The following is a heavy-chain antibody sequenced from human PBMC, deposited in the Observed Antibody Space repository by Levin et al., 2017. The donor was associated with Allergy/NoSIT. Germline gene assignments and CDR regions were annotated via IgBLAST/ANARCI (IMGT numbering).Heavy chain of an antibody. J-gene: IGHJ5*02. D-gene: IGHD1-14*01. CDR2: IYNGGDT. CDR1: GDSIKDYY. V-gene: IGHV4-59*01. CDR3: ARMKGGPTWYNWFDP. Sequence: PSETLSLTCTVFGDSIKDYYYSWIRQPPGKGLEWIGYIYNGGDTNYNPSLKSRITLSLDSSNNQFSLKLTSVTAADTAVYYCARMKGGPTWYNWFDPWGQGTLVTVSS.